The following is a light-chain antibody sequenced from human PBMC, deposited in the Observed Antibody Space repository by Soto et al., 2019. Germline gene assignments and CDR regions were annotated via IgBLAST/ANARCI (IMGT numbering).Light chain of an antibody. J-gene: IGLJ3*02. V-gene: IGLV2-8*01. Sequence: QSALTQPPSASGSPGQSVTISCTGTSSDVGAYKYVSWYQQYPGKAPKLMIYDVTKRPSGVPDRFSGYKSGNTASLTVSGLQAEDEADYYCTSYVGNDIWVFGGGTKLTVL. CDR2: DVT. CDR3: TSYVGNDIWV. CDR1: SSDVGAYKY.